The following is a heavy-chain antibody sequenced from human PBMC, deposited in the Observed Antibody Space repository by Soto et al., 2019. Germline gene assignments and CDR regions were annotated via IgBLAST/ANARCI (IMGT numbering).Heavy chain of an antibody. D-gene: IGHD6-13*01. CDR2: ISAYNGNT. J-gene: IGHJ4*02. Sequence: ASVNVSCKASGYTFTSYGISWVRQAPGKGLEWMGWISAYNGNTNYAQKLQGRVTMTTDTSTSTAYMELRSLRSDDTAVYYCAKDPEAAGTFFYWGQGTLVTVS. CDR1: GYTFTSYG. CDR3: AKDPEAAGTFFY. V-gene: IGHV1-18*01.